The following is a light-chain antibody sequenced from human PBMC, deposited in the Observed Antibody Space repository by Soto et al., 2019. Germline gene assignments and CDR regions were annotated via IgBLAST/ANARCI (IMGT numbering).Light chain of an antibody. CDR1: QGISNY. CDR2: VAS. CDR3: QKYNSAPWT. J-gene: IGKJ1*01. Sequence: DIQMTQSPSSLSASVGDRVTITCRASQGISNYLAWYQQQPGKVPKLLIYVASTLHSGVPSRFSGSGSGTDFNLTISSPQQDDVATYYCQKYNSAPWTFGHGTKVAIK. V-gene: IGKV1-27*01.